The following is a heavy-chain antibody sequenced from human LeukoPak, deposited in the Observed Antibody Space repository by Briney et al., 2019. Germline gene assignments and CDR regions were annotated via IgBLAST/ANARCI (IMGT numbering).Heavy chain of an antibody. CDR1: GYTFTGYY. V-gene: IGHV1-2*02. J-gene: IGHJ1*01. CDR2: INPNSGGT. Sequence: ASVKVSCKASGYTFTGYYMHWVRQAPGQGLEWMGWINPNSGGTNYAQKFQGRVTMTRDTSISTACMELSRLRSDDTAVYYCASEFGYCSGGSCYSDPTEYFQHWGQGTLVTVSS. CDR3: ASEFGYCSGGSCYSDPTEYFQH. D-gene: IGHD2-15*01.